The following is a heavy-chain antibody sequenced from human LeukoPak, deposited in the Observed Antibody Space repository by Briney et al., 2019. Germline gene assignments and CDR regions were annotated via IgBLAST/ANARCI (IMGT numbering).Heavy chain of an antibody. CDR3: ARDRDYGDFSFDY. CDR1: GFTFSSYA. Sequence: GRSLRLSCAASGFTFSSYAMHWVRQAPGKGLEWVAVISYDGSNKYYADSVKGRFTISRDNSKNTLYLQMNSLRAEDTVVYYCARDRDYGDFSFDYWGQGTLVTVSS. D-gene: IGHD4-17*01. J-gene: IGHJ4*02. V-gene: IGHV3-30-3*01. CDR2: ISYDGSNK.